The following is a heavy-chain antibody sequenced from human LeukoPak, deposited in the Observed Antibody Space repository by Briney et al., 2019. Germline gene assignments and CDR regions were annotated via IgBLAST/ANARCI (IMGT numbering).Heavy chain of an antibody. Sequence: ASVKVSCKASGGTFSSYAISWVRQAPGQGLEWMGGFIPIFGTANYAQKFQGRVTITTDESTSTAYMELSSLRSEDTAVYYCARGDSSGYPEYFQHWGQGTLVTVSS. CDR1: GGTFSSYA. CDR2: FIPIFGTA. CDR3: ARGDSSGYPEYFQH. J-gene: IGHJ1*01. D-gene: IGHD3-22*01. V-gene: IGHV1-69*05.